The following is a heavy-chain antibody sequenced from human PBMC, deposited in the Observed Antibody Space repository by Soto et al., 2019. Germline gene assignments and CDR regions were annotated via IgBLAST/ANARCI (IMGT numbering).Heavy chain of an antibody. V-gene: IGHV1-24*01. CDR1: GYTLTELS. J-gene: IGHJ6*02. Sequence: RASVKVSCKVSGYTLTELSMHWVRQAPGKGLEWMGGFDPEDGETIYAQKFQGRVTMTEDTSTDTAYMELSSLRSEDTAVYYCATSFLEWLLSYPYGMDVWGQGTTVTVSS. CDR3: ATSFLEWLLSYPYGMDV. D-gene: IGHD3-3*02. CDR2: FDPEDGET.